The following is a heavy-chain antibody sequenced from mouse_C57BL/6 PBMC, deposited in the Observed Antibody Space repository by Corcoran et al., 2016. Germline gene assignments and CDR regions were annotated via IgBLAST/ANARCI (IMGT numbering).Heavy chain of an antibody. Sequence: QVQLQQSGAELVKPGASVKISCNASGYAFSSYWMNWVKQRPGKGLEWIGQIYPGDGDTNYNGKFKGKATLTADKSSSTAYMQLSSLTSEDAAVYFCAREGLRDWYFDVWGTGTTVTVSS. CDR3: AREGLRDWYFDV. CDR1: GYAFSSYW. D-gene: IGHD2-4*01. CDR2: IYPGDGDT. J-gene: IGHJ1*03. V-gene: IGHV1-80*01.